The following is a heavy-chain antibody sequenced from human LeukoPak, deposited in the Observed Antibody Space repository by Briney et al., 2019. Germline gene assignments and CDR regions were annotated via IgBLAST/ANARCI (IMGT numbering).Heavy chain of an antibody. CDR2: IYYSGST. D-gene: IGHD3-10*01. CDR3: ARWPMVRGVINDYYGMDV. V-gene: IGHV4-59*01. CDR1: GGSISSYY. J-gene: IGHJ6*02. Sequence: SETLSLTCTVSGGSISSYYWSWIRQPPGKGLEWIGHIYYSGSTNYNPSLKSRVTISVDTSKNQFSLKLSSVTAADTAVYYCARWPMVRGVINDYYGMDVWGQGTTVTVSS.